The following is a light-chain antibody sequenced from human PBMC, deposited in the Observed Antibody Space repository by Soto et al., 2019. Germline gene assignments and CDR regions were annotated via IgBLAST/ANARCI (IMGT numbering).Light chain of an antibody. Sequence: QSVPTQPSSTSGTPGQRVTISCSGSSSNIGSNTVNWYQLLPGTAPKLLIYSNNQRPSGVPERFSGSKSGTSASLAVSGLQSEDEADYYCAAWDDSLNGYVFGTGTKVTVL. CDR2: SNN. V-gene: IGLV1-44*01. CDR1: SSNIGSNT. CDR3: AAWDDSLNGYV. J-gene: IGLJ1*01.